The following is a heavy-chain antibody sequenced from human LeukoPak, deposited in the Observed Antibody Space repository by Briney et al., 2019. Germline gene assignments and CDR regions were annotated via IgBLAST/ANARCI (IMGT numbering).Heavy chain of an antibody. D-gene: IGHD1-7*01. J-gene: IGHJ5*02. V-gene: IGHV1-8*01. CDR3: ARPSRKYNWNYIS. CDR1: GYTFTSYD. CDR2: MNPNSGNT. Sequence: ASVKVSCKASGYTFTSYDINWVRQATGQGLEWMGWMNPNSGNTGYAQKFQGRVAMTRNTSISTAYMELSSLRSEDTAVYYCARPSRKYNWNYISWGQGTLVTVSS.